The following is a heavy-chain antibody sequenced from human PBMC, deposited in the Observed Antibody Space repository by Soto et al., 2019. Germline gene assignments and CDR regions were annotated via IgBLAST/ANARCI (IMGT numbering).Heavy chain of an antibody. D-gene: IGHD3-10*01. CDR2: INSDGSST. V-gene: IGHV3-74*01. CDR1: GFTFSSYW. CDR3: VIGYGSGTMDV. J-gene: IGHJ6*02. Sequence: GXLRLSCAGSGFTFSSYWMHWVRQAPGKGLVWVSRINSDGSSTSYADSVKGRFTISRDNAKNTLYLQMNSLRAEDTAVYYRVIGYGSGTMDVWGQGTTVTVSS.